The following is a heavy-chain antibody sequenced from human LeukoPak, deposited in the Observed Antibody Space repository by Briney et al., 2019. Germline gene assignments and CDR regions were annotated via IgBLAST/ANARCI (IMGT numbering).Heavy chain of an antibody. CDR2: TYYRSRWYN. CDR1: GDSVSSNSAA. V-gene: IGHV6-1*01. D-gene: IGHD2-15*01. Sequence: PSQTLSLTCAISGDSVSSNSAAWNWIRQSPSRGLEWLRRTYYRSRWYNDYSVSVKSRIIITPDTSKNQFSLQLNSVSPEDTAVYYCARLYCSGSTCSVDYWGQGTQVTVSS. J-gene: IGHJ4*02. CDR3: ARLYCSGSTCSVDY.